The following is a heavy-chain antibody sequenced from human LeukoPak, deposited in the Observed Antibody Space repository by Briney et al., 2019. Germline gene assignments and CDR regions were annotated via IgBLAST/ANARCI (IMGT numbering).Heavy chain of an antibody. Sequence: SVKVSCKASGGTFSSYAISWVRQAPGQGLEWMGGVIPIFGTANYAQKFQGRVTITADESTSTAYMELSSLRSEDTAVYYCARELDIVVVPAADYYYYGMDVWGQGTTVTVSS. D-gene: IGHD2-2*03. CDR3: ARELDIVVVPAADYYYYGMDV. CDR1: GGTFSSYA. V-gene: IGHV1-69*01. J-gene: IGHJ6*02. CDR2: VIPIFGTA.